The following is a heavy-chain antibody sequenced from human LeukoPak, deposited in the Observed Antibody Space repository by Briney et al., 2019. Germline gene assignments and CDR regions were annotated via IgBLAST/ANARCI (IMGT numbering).Heavy chain of an antibody. CDR2: ISAYNGNT. CDR3: ARVQSPGFLEWLWKEGYSYYYGMDV. CDR1: GYSFTSYW. J-gene: IGHJ6*02. Sequence: GESLKISCKGSGYSFTSYWISWVRQAPGQGLEWMGWISAYNGNTNYAQKLQGRVTMTTDTSTSTAYMELRSLRSDDTAVYYCARVQSPGFLEWLWKEGYSYYYGMDVWGQGTTVTVSS. D-gene: IGHD3-3*01. V-gene: IGHV1-18*04.